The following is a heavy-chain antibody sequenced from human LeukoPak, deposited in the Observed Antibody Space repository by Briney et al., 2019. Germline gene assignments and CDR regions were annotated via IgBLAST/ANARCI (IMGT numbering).Heavy chain of an antibody. D-gene: IGHD5-18*01. V-gene: IGHV4-34*01. J-gene: IGHJ4*02. CDR2: INHRGST. CDR1: GGSFSGYY. Sequence: SETLSLTCPVYGGSFSGYYWSWIRQPPGKGLEWIGEINHRGSTNYNPSLKSRVTISVDTSKNQFSLKLSSVTAADTAVYYCARRGGYSYGYVVDYWGQGTLVTVSS. CDR3: ARRGGYSYGYVVDY.